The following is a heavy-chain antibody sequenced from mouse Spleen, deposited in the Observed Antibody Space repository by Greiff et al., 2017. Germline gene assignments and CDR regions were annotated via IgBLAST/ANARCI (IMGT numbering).Heavy chain of an antibody. V-gene: IGHV2-2*01. CDR1: GFSLTSYG. Sequence: VMLVESGPGLVQPSQSLSITCTVSGFSLTSYGVHWVRQSPGKGLEWLGVIWSGGSTDYNAAFISRLSISKDNSKSQVFFKMNSLQADDTAIYYCASSGAWFAYWGQGTLVTVSA. D-gene: IGHD3-1*01. J-gene: IGHJ3*01. CDR3: ASSGAWFAY. CDR2: IWSGGST.